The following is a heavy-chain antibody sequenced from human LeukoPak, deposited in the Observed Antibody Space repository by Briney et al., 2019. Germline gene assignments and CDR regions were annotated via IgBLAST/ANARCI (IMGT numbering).Heavy chain of an antibody. V-gene: IGHV1-69*06. CDR2: IIPIFGTT. D-gene: IGHD3-3*01. J-gene: IGHJ4*02. CDR3: ARGGANTIFGVVGPFDY. Sequence: GASVKVSCKASGYTFTGYGISWVRQAPGQGLEWMGGIIPIFGTTNYAQKFQGRVTITADKSTSTAYMELSSLRSEDTAMYYCARGGANTIFGVVGPFDYWGQGTLVTVSS. CDR1: GYTFTGYG.